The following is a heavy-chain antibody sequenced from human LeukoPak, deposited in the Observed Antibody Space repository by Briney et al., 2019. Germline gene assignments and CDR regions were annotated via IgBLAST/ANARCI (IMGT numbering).Heavy chain of an antibody. Sequence: PGRSLRLSCAASGFTFSSYGMHWVRQAPGKGLEWVAVISYDGSNKYYADSVKGRFTISRDNSKNTLYLQMNSLRAEDTAVYYCAKDGRELRPFDYWGQGTLVTVSS. CDR3: AKDGRELRPFDY. V-gene: IGHV3-30*18. D-gene: IGHD1-7*01. J-gene: IGHJ4*02. CDR1: GFTFSSYG. CDR2: ISYDGSNK.